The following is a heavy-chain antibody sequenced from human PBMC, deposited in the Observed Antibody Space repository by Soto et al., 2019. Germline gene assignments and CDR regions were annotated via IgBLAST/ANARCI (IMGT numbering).Heavy chain of an antibody. J-gene: IGHJ6*02. CDR3: ARPTVAHYYYYGMDV. V-gene: IGHV1-69*02. CDR2: IIPILGIA. Sequence: QVQLVQSGAEVKKPGSSVKVSCKASGGTFSSYTISWVRQAPGQGLEWMGRIIPILGIANYAQKFQGRVTITADKSTSTAYMELSSLRSEDRAVYYCARPTVAHYYYYGMDVWGQGTTVTVSS. D-gene: IGHD4-17*01. CDR1: GGTFSSYT.